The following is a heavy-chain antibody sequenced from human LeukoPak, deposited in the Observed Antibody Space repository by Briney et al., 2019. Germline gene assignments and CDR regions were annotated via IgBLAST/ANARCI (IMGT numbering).Heavy chain of an antibody. Sequence: SETLSLTCTVSGGSISSSSYYWGWIRQPPGKGLEWIGSIYYSGSTYYNPSLKSRVTISVDPSKNQFSLKLSSVTAADTAVYYCARQLRQWLVVDLSAEAIGNWFDPWGQGTLVTVSS. CDR1: GGSISSSSYY. D-gene: IGHD6-19*01. J-gene: IGHJ5*02. CDR2: IYYSGST. CDR3: ARQLRQWLVVDLSAEAIGNWFDP. V-gene: IGHV4-39*01.